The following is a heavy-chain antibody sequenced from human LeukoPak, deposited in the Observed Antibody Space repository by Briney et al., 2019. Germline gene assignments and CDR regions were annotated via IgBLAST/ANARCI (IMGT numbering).Heavy chain of an antibody. V-gene: IGHV3-74*01. D-gene: IGHD2-2*02. Sequence: GGSLILSCAVSRFTFSDYWMHWVRQVPGKGLEWVSRINREGSTTNYADSVKGRFTVSRDNAKNTLFLQMNSLRAEDTAVYYCAKHHCSSTSCYRVFDFWGQGTLVTVSS. CDR1: RFTFSDYW. J-gene: IGHJ4*02. CDR3: AKHHCSSTSCYRVFDF. CDR2: INREGSTT.